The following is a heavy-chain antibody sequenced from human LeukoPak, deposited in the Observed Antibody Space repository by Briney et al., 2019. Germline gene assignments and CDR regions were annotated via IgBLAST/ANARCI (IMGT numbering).Heavy chain of an antibody. V-gene: IGHV3-30-3*01. CDR1: GFTFSSYA. Sequence: GGSLRLSCAASGFTFSSYAMHWVRQAPGKGLEWVAVISYDGSNKYYADSVKGQFTISRDNSKNTLYLQMNSLRAEDTAVYYCARDQTGEHLYDYWGQGTLVTVSS. CDR3: ARDQTGEHLYDY. CDR2: ISYDGSNK. D-gene: IGHD1-1*01. J-gene: IGHJ4*02.